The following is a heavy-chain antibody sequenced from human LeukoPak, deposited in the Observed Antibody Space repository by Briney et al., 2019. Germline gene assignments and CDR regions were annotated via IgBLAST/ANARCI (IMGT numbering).Heavy chain of an antibody. D-gene: IGHD4-17*01. CDR3: ARRGDYADY. Sequence: GGSLRLSCAASGFTFSSYWMHRVRQAPGKGLVWVSRIHSDWSTTNYADSVKGRFTISRDNAKNTLYLQMNGLRAEDTAVYYCARRGDYADYWGQGTLVTVSS. CDR1: GFTFSSYW. J-gene: IGHJ4*02. CDR2: IHSDWSTT. V-gene: IGHV3-74*01.